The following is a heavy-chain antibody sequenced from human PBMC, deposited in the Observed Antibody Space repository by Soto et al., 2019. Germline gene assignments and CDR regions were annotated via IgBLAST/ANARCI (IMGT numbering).Heavy chain of an antibody. CDR3: ANDGGYYGSGSYADY. CDR2: ISGSGGST. Sequence: EVQLLESGGGLVQPGGSLRLSCAASGFTFSSYAMSWVRQAPGKGLEWVSAISGSGGSTYYADSVKGRFTISRDNSKNTLYLQMNSLRAEDTAVYYCANDGGYYGSGSYADYWGQGTLVTVSS. D-gene: IGHD3-10*01. CDR1: GFTFSSYA. J-gene: IGHJ4*02. V-gene: IGHV3-23*01.